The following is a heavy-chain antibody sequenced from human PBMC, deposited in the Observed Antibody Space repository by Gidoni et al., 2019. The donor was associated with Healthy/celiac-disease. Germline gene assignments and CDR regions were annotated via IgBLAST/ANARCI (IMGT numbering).Heavy chain of an antibody. CDR2: IIPIRGIA. Sequence: QVQMVQSGAEVMTPRSSFTVSSTASGGTFSSHAISWVRQSPGQGLEWLGRIIPIRGIANYAQKFQGRVTITADKSTSTAYMELSSLRSEDTAVYYCAGEGGESGYWGQGTLVTVSS. CDR3: AGEGGESGY. D-gene: IGHD3-16*01. J-gene: IGHJ4*02. CDR1: GGTFSSHA. V-gene: IGHV1-69*09.